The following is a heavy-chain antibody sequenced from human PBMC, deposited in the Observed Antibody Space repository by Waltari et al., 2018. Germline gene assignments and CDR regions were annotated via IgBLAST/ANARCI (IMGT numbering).Heavy chain of an antibody. CDR2: INPNSGGT. Sequence: QVQLVQSGAEVKKPGASVKVSCKASGYTFTGYYMHWVRQAPGQGLEWMGRINPNSGGTNYAQKFQGRVTMTRDTSISTAYMELSRLRSDDTAVYYCARDFTYDITSLAWFDPWGQGTLVTVSS. CDR3: ARDFTYDITSLAWFDP. CDR1: GYTFTGYY. J-gene: IGHJ5*02. V-gene: IGHV1-2*06. D-gene: IGHD3-22*01.